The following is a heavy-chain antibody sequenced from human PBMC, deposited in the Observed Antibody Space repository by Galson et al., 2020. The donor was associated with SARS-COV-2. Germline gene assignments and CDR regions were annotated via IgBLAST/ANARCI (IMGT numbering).Heavy chain of an antibody. J-gene: IGHJ6*02. D-gene: IGHD2-2*01. Sequence: ASVKVSCQVSGYTLTELSMHWVRQAPGKGLEWMGGFDPEDGETIYAQKFQGRVTMTEDTSTDTAYMELSSLRSEDTAVYYCATATTIYCSSTSCQQNYYYYYGMDVWGQGTTVTVSS. CDR2: FDPEDGET. CDR3: ATATTIYCSSTSCQQNYYYYYGMDV. V-gene: IGHV1-24*01. CDR1: GYTLTELS.